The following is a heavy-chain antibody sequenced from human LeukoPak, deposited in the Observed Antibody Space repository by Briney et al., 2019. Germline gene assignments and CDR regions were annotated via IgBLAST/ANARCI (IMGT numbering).Heavy chain of an antibody. CDR1: GFTVSSNY. Sequence: GGSLRLSCAASGFTVSSNYMSWVRQAPGKGLEWVSVIYSGGSTYYADSVKGRFTISRGNSKNTLYLQMNSLRAEDTAVYYCARDFPNYDILTGYDYWGQGTLVTVSS. CDR2: IYSGGST. V-gene: IGHV3-66*01. D-gene: IGHD3-9*01. J-gene: IGHJ4*02. CDR3: ARDFPNYDILTGYDY.